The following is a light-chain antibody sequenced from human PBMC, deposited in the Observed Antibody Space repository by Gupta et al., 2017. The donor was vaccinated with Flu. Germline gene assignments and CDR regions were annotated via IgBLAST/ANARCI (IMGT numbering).Light chain of an antibody. J-gene: IGKJ4*01. CDR3: LHHDSYPLS. V-gene: IGKV1-17*01. CDR2: GAT. Sequence: DIQMTQSPSSLSASGGDRVTITCLASQGIRNALAWYQQKSGKAPKRLIYGATSLQSGVPSRFSGSGSGTDFTLTISSLQPEDFATYYCLHHDSYPLSFGGGTKVEIK. CDR1: QGIRNA.